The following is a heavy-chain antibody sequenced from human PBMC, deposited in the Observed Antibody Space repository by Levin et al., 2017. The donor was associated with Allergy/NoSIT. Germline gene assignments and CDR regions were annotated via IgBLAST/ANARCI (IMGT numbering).Heavy chain of an antibody. CDR1: GITFSNAW. CDR2: IKSNTDGGTT. D-gene: IGHD6-13*01. J-gene: IGHJ4*02. Sequence: GGSLRLSCAASGITFSNAWMSWARQAPGKGLEWVGRIKSNTDGGTTEYAALVKGRFSISRDDSKNTLYLQMNSPKTEDTAIYFCTTYSSSWYYFDYWGQGTLVTVSS. CDR3: TTYSSSWYYFDY. V-gene: IGHV3-15*01.